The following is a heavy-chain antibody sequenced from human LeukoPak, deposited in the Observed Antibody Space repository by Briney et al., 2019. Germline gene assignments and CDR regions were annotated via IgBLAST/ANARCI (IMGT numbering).Heavy chain of an antibody. CDR3: ARESYSSLAY. Sequence: GASVKVSCKASGYTFTSYAIHWVRQAPGQRLEWMGWINAGNGNTKYSQKLQGRVTITRDTSASTAYMELSSLRSEDTAVYYCARESYSSLAYWGQGTLVTVSS. CDR1: GYTFTSYA. V-gene: IGHV1-3*01. D-gene: IGHD6-6*01. CDR2: INAGNGNT. J-gene: IGHJ4*02.